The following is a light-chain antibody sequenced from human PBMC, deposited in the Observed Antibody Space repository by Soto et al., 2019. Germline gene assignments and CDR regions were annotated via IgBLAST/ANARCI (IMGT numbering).Light chain of an antibody. CDR1: QSVDNSH. Sequence: ETVLTQSPGTLYFSPGERATLSCRASQSVDNSHVAWYQQRRGLPPRLLIYGASNRATGIPDRFSGSGSGADFTLTISRLEPEDFAVYFCRQYGNSPPGTFGQGTRLEN. CDR3: RQYGNSPPGT. V-gene: IGKV3-20*01. J-gene: IGKJ5*01. CDR2: GAS.